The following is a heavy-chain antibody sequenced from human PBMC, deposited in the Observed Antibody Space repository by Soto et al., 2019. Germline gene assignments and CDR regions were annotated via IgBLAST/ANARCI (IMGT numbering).Heavy chain of an antibody. J-gene: IGHJ4*02. Sequence: PVGSLRLSCASSGCTFSSYGMHWVRQAPGKGLEWVAVISYDGSNKYYADSVKGRFTISRVNSKNTLYLQMNSLRAEDTAVYYCAKDIGSGSYLEYWGQGTLVTVSS. CDR3: AKDIGSGSYLEY. CDR1: GCTFSSYG. CDR2: ISYDGSNK. D-gene: IGHD1-26*01. V-gene: IGHV3-30*18.